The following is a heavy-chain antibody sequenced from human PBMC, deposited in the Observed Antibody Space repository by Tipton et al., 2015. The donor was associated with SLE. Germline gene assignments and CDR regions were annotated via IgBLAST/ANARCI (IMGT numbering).Heavy chain of an antibody. CDR3: VRRTRSGATGC. CDR1: GGSISSSNYY. D-gene: IGHD1-1*01. CDR2: LSYSGNT. J-gene: IGHJ4*02. Sequence: TLSLTCTVSGGSISSSNYYWGWIRQPPGKGLEWIGSLSYSGNTYYKSSLKSRASMSLDMSKNQLSLRLNSVTAADTAVYYCVRRTRSGATGCWGQGTLVTVSS. V-gene: IGHV4-39*07.